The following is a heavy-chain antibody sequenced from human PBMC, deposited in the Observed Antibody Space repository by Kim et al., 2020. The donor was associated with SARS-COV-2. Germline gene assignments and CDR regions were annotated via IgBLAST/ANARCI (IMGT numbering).Heavy chain of an antibody. J-gene: IGHJ5*02. CDR2: INQDGSEK. Sequence: GGSLRLSCGASEFTFSSYLMPWVRQAPGQGLEWVANINQDGSEKYYADSVKGRFTISRDNAKNSLFLQMNSLRAEDTALYYCARYQNRYCDTWGQGNLVTVSS. CDR1: EFTFSSYL. D-gene: IGHD3-22*01. CDR3: ARYQNRYCDT. V-gene: IGHV3-7*01.